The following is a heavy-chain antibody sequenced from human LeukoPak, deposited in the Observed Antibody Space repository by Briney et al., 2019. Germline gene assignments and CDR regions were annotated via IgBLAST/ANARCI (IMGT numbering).Heavy chain of an antibody. CDR3: ARGLRKSLDY. J-gene: IGHJ4*02. CDR2: INHSGST. Sequence: SETLSLTCAVYSGSFSGYYWSWIRQPPGKGLEWIGEINHSGSTNYNPSLKSRVTISVDTSKNQFSLKLSSVTAADTAVYYCARGLRKSLDYWGQGTLVTVSS. CDR1: SGSFSGYY. V-gene: IGHV4-34*01.